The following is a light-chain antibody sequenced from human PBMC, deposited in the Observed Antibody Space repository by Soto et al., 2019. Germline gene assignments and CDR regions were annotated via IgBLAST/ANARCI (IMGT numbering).Light chain of an antibody. Sequence: EIVLTQSPATVSLSQEERATLSCLASQSVSSYLAWYQQKPGQAPRLLIYDASNRATGIPARFSGSGSGTDFTLTISSLQSEDFAVYYCQQYDNWPWTFGQGTKVDI. CDR2: DAS. CDR1: QSVSSY. J-gene: IGKJ1*01. V-gene: IGKV3-11*01. CDR3: QQYDNWPWT.